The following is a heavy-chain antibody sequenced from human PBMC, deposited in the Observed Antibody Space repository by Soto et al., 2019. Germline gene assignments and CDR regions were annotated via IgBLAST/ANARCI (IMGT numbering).Heavy chain of an antibody. Sequence: VQLLESGGGLVQPGGSLRLSCAASGFTFSSYAMSWVRQAPGKGLEWVSAISGSGGSTYYADSVKGRFTISRDNSKNTLYLQMNSLRAEDTAVYYCAKDSRITMVRGVIGTFDYWGQGTLVTVSS. CDR3: AKDSRITMVRGVIGTFDY. V-gene: IGHV3-23*01. CDR2: ISGSGGST. J-gene: IGHJ4*02. CDR1: GFTFSSYA. D-gene: IGHD3-10*01.